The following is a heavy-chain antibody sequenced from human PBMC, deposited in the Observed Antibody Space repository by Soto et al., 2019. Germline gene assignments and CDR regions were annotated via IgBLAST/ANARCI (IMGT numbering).Heavy chain of an antibody. J-gene: IGHJ5*02. Sequence: SETLSLTCTVSGDAISRGGYYWSWLRQHPGKGLDWIGHIFYSGTSYYKPSLKSRVSISLDASKNHFSLNLRSVTGADTAVYYFASVELTSLPTFASKFWPLGKGILVT. D-gene: IGHD1-26*01. CDR3: ASVELTSLPTFASKFWP. V-gene: IGHV4-31*03. CDR2: IFYSGTS. CDR1: GDAISRGGYY.